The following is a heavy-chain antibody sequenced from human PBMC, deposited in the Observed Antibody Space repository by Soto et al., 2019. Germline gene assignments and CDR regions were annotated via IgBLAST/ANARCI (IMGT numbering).Heavy chain of an antibody. CDR1: GFTFSSYA. D-gene: IGHD6-13*01. CDR3: ASWEAAAVSEGSYYFEY. V-gene: IGHV3-30-3*01. CDR2: ISYDGSNK. Sequence: PGGSLRLSCAASGFTFSSYAMHWVRQAPGKGLEWVAVISYDGSNKYYADSVKGRFTISRDNSKNTLYLQMNSLRAEDTAVYYCASWEAAAVSEGSYYFEYWGQGTLVTVSS. J-gene: IGHJ4*02.